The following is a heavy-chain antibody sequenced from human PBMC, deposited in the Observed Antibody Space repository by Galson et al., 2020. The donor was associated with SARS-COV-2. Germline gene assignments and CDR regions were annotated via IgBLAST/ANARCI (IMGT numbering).Heavy chain of an antibody. D-gene: IGHD1-1*01. V-gene: IGHV3-48*03. CDR3: ATIHWNRAFDI. CDR1: GLTFSDYE. Sequence: EGSLRLSCVVSGLTFSDYEMNWVRPAPGKGLEWVSHISSRGITMYYAYSVKGRFTVYRDNAENSLYLQMTGLTAEDTAIYYCATIHWNRAFDIWGQGTVVTVSS. CDR2: ISSRGITM. J-gene: IGHJ3*02.